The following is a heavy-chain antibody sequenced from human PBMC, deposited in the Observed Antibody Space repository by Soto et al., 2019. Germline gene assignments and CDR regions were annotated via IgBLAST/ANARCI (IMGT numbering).Heavy chain of an antibody. CDR2: INHSGST. CDR1: GGSFSGYY. J-gene: IGHJ4*02. D-gene: IGHD3-10*01. Sequence: SETLSLTCAVYGGSFSGYYWSWIRQPPGKGLEWIGEINHSGSTNYNPSLKSRVTISVDTSKNQFSLKLSSVTAADTAVYYCARPGSGSYPYFDYWGQGTLLTVSS. CDR3: ARPGSGSYPYFDY. V-gene: IGHV4-34*01.